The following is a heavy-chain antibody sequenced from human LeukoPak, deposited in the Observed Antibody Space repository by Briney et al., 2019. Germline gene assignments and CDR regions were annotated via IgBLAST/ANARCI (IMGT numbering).Heavy chain of an antibody. Sequence: GASVKDSCKASGGTFSSYAFSWVREAPGQGLEWMGGIIPIFGTANYAQKFQVRVTITADTSTSTAYMELSSLRSDDTAVYYCARGSRTGWYYFDYWGQGTLVTVSS. V-gene: IGHV1-69*06. CDR2: IIPIFGTA. CDR1: GGTFSSYA. CDR3: ARGSRTGWYYFDY. D-gene: IGHD6-19*01. J-gene: IGHJ4*02.